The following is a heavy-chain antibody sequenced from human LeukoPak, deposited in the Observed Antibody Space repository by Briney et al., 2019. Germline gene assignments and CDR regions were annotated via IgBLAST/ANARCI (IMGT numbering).Heavy chain of an antibody. D-gene: IGHD3-3*01. Sequence: GGSLRLSCAASGFTFSSYAMSWVRQAPGKGLEWVSAISGSGGSTYYADSVKGRFTISRDNAKNSLYLQMNSLRAEDTAVYYCARKYDFWSGYFYYFDYWGQGTLVTVSS. CDR2: ISGSGGST. J-gene: IGHJ4*02. CDR3: ARKYDFWSGYFYYFDY. V-gene: IGHV3-23*01. CDR1: GFTFSSYA.